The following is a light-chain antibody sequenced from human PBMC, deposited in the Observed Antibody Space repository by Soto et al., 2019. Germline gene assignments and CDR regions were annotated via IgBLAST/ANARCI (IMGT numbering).Light chain of an antibody. CDR1: CSDVGGYIY. CDR3: CSYAGNKTVV. V-gene: IGLV2-11*01. CDR2: DVS. J-gene: IGLJ3*02. Sequence: QSALTQPRSVSGSPGQSVTISCTGTCSDVGGYIYVSWYQQYPAKAPKVMIYDVSRRPSGVPDRFSGSKSGNTASLTISGLQAEDGAVYYCCSYAGNKTVVFGGGTKVTVL.